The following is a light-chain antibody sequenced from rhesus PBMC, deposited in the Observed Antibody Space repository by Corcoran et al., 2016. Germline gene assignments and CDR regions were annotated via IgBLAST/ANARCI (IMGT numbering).Light chain of an antibody. CDR1: QGISSW. Sequence: DIQMTQSPSSLSASVGDTVTITCQASQGISSWLAWYQQKPGKAHKLLIYKAYSLQSGVPLRFIGSGAGTDFTLTISSLQPGDFAAYYCQQYNSSPLTFGGGTKVEIK. V-gene: IGKV1-21*01. J-gene: IGKJ4*01. CDR2: KAY. CDR3: QQYNSSPLT.